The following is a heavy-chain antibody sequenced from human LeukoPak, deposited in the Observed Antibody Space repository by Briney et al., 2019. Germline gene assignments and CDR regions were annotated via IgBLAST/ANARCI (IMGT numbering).Heavy chain of an antibody. V-gene: IGHV3-23*01. CDR1: GFTFSTHA. CDR3: AKRDSSGSYPYYFDY. D-gene: IGHD3-22*01. J-gene: IGHJ4*02. Sequence: GGSLRLSCVASGFTFSTHAMSWVRLAPGKGLEWVSAIGGSDGSTYYADSVKGRFTISRDNSKDTLYLQMNSLRAEDPAVYYCAKRDSSGSYPYYFDYWGQGTLVTVSS. CDR2: IGGSDGST.